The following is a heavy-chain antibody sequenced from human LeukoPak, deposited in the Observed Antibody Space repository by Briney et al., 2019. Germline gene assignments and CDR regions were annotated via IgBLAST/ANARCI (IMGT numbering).Heavy chain of an antibody. V-gene: IGHV4-34*01. D-gene: IGHD1-26*01. Sequence: PSETLSLTCAVYGGSFSGYYWSWIRQPPGKGLEWIGEINHSGSTNYNPSLKSRVTISVDTTKNQFSLKLSSVTAADTAVYYCAKDQAGAWGEGTLVTVSS. J-gene: IGHJ5*02. CDR3: AKDQAGA. CDR2: INHSGST. CDR1: GGSFSGYY.